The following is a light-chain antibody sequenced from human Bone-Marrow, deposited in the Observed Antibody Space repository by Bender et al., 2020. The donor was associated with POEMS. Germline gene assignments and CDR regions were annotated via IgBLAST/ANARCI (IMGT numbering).Light chain of an antibody. Sequence: QSVLTQPPSASGTPGQRVTISCSGTSSNIGNNYVCWYQQLPGAAPKLLIYSSHRRPSEVPDRFSGSRSGTSASLAISGLQSEDEADYYCAVWDDSLNGWVFGGGTKLTVL. V-gene: IGLV1-44*01. CDR1: SSNIGNNY. CDR3: AVWDDSLNGWV. CDR2: SSH. J-gene: IGLJ3*02.